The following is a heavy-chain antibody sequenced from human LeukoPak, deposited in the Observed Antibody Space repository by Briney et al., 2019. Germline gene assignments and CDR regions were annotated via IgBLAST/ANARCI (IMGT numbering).Heavy chain of an antibody. CDR1: GGSISSYC. J-gene: IGHJ4*02. Sequence: SKTLSLTCTVSGGSISSYCWSWIRQPPGKGLEWIGYIYYSGSTNYNPSLKSRVTISVDTSKNQFSLKLSSVTAADTAVYYCARDGSGTIADWGQGTLVTVSS. CDR3: ARDGSGTIAD. CDR2: IYYSGST. V-gene: IGHV4-59*01. D-gene: IGHD1-7*01.